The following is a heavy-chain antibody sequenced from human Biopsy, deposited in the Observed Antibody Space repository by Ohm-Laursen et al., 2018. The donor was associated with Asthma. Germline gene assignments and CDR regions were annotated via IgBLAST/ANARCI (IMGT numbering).Heavy chain of an antibody. D-gene: IGHD2-21*02. J-gene: IGHJ6*02. V-gene: IGHV3-30*04. CDR3: ARGGLHYYEYYGMDV. CDR2: ISYDGRNT. CDR1: GFTFDNYT. Sequence: SLRLSCAATGFTFDNYTMHWVRQAPGKGLEWVTIISYDGRNTYYADSVEGRFTISRDSSKNTLFLQMSSLRPEDTAVYYCARGGLHYYEYYGMDVWGQGTTVTVS.